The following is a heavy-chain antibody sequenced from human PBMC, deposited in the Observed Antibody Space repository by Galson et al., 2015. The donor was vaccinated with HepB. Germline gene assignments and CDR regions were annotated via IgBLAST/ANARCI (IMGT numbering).Heavy chain of an antibody. CDR3: AKSGVMITFGGIIIGNWFDP. CDR2: ISYDGSNK. V-gene: IGHV3-30*18. Sequence: SLRLSCAASGFTFSSYGMHWVRQAPGKGLEWVAVISYDGSNKYYADSVKGRFTISRDNSKNTLYLQMNSLRAEDTAVYYCAKSGVMITFGGIIIGNWFDPWGQGTLVTVSS. D-gene: IGHD3-16*02. CDR1: GFTFSSYG. J-gene: IGHJ5*02.